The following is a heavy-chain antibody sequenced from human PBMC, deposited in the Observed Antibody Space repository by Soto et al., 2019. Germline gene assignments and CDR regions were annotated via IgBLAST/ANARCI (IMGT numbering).Heavy chain of an antibody. CDR1: GFTFSSYA. CDR2: ISGSGGST. CDR3: AKDRPDSSGWYADWFDP. V-gene: IGHV3-23*01. D-gene: IGHD6-19*01. Sequence: PGGSLRLSCAASGFTFSSYAMGWVRQAPGKGLEWVSAISGSGGSTYYADSVKGRFTISRDNSKNTLYLQMNSLRAEDTAVYYCAKDRPDSSGWYADWFDPWGQGTLVTVSS. J-gene: IGHJ5*02.